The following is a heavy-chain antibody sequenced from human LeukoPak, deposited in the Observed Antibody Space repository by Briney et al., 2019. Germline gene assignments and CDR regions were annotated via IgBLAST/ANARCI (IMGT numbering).Heavy chain of an antibody. CDR3: ARISVIPGSYYFDY. D-gene: IGHD1-26*01. CDR2: IYYSGST. CDR1: GGSISSYY. V-gene: IGHV4-59*12. Sequence: SETLSLTRTVSGGSISSYYWSWIRQPPGKGLEWIGYIYYSGSTNYNPSLKSRVTISVDTSKNQFSLKLSSVTAADTAVYYCARISVIPGSYYFDYWGQGTLVTVSS. J-gene: IGHJ4*02.